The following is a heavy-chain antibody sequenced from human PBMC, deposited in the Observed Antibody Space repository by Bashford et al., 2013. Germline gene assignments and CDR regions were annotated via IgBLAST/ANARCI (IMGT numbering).Heavy chain of an antibody. J-gene: IGHJ5*02. CDR1: GGTFSSYA. D-gene: IGHD2-2*01. CDR2: IIPIFGTA. Sequence: SVKVSCKASGGTFSSYAISWVRQAPGQGLEWMGGIIPIFGTANYAQKFQGRVTITADKSTSTAYMELSSLRSDDTAVYYCARSRDIVVVPAALKPDWFDPWGQGTLVTVSS. V-gene: IGHV1-69*06. CDR3: ARSRDIVVVPAALKPDWFDP.